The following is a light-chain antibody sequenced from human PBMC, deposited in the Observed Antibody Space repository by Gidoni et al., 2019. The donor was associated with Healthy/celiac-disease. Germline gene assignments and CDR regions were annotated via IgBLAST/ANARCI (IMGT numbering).Light chain of an antibody. CDR2: GAS. Sequence: EIVLTQSPGTLSLSPGERATLSCRASQSVSRSYLAWYQQKPGQAPRLLIYGASSRATGIPDRFSGSGYGTDFTLTISRLEPEDFAVYYCQQYGSPWTFGQGTKVEIK. CDR3: QQYGSPWT. CDR1: QSVSRSY. J-gene: IGKJ1*01. V-gene: IGKV3-20*01.